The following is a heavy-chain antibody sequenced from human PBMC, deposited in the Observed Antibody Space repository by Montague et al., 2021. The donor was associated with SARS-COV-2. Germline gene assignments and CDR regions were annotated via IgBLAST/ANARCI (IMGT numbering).Heavy chain of an antibody. CDR2: VSAYNGNT. D-gene: IGHD2-2*01. J-gene: IGHJ4*02. CDR3: ARLPPYCDSTSCHWGLNDY. V-gene: IGHV1-18*04. CDR1: GYTFINYG. Sequence: SGKVSFKASGYTFINYGISWVRQAPGQGLEWMGWVSAYNGNTDYSQKVQGRVTMTTDTSTSTVYMELRSLRPDDTAVYYCARLPPYCDSTSCHWGLNDYWGQGTLVTVSS.